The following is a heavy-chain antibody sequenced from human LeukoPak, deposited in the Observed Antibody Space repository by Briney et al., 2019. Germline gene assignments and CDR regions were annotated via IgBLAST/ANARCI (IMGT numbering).Heavy chain of an antibody. V-gene: IGHV3-48*02. Sequence: GGSLRLSCAASGINFSGYSMHWVRQAPGKGLEWVSYISGSSRTIYYADSVKGRFTISRDNARNSLHLQINSLRDEDTAVYYCAIRGYYDTTYAYDYHAMDVWGQGTAVTVSS. CDR3: AIRGYYDTTYAYDYHAMDV. CDR1: GINFSGYS. J-gene: IGHJ6*02. D-gene: IGHD3-22*01. CDR2: ISGSSRTI.